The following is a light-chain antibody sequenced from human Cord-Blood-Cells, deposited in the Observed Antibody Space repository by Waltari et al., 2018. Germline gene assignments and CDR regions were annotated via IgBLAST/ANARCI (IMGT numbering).Light chain of an antibody. CDR1: QSVLYSSNNKNY. J-gene: IGKJ5*01. Sequence: DIVMTQSPDSLAVSLGERATINCQPSQSVLYSSNNKNYLAWYQQKPGQPPKLLIYWASTRESGVPDRFSGSGSGTDFTLTISSLQAEDVAVYYCQQYYSTITFGQGTRLEIK. V-gene: IGKV4-1*01. CDR2: WAS. CDR3: QQYYSTIT.